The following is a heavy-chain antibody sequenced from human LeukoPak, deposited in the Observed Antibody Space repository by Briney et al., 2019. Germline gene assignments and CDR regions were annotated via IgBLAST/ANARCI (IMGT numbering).Heavy chain of an antibody. J-gene: IGHJ4*02. D-gene: IGHD1-1*01. CDR3: AGYGPGYNWLIT. CDR2: IHPVTGDT. CDR1: FTGYY. Sequence: GASVKVSCTFTGYYMQWVRQAPGQGLEWMGWIHPVTGDTNYAQRFQGRVTMTRDTSSRTTYMELSRLTSGDTALYYCAGYGPGYNWLITWGQGTQVTVSS. V-gene: IGHV1-2*02.